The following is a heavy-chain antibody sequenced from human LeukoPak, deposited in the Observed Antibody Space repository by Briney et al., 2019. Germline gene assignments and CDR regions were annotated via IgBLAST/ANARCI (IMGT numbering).Heavy chain of an antibody. V-gene: IGHV1-69*01. CDR1: GGTFSSYA. CDR3: ARDRAPYSSGLYNFDY. D-gene: IGHD6-19*01. J-gene: IGHJ4*02. Sequence: SSVKLSCKASGGTFSSYAISWVRHAPGQGLEWMGGILPIFGTANYAQKFQGRVTITADESTITAYMELSSLRSEDTAVYYCARDRAPYSSGLYNFDYWGQGTLVTVSS. CDR2: ILPIFGTA.